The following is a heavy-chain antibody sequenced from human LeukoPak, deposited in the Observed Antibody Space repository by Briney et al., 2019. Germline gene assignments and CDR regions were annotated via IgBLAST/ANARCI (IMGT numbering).Heavy chain of an antibody. CDR2: IFYSGNS. V-gene: IGHV4-59*12. J-gene: IGHJ4*02. Sequence: PSETLSLTCSVSGAFTSRYYWSWVRQPLGQGPEWIGNIFYSGNSKYNPSLTSRISMSVDTSKTQFSLELTSLTAADTAVYYCTRIDPLGFFDQWGPGTLVTVSS. CDR1: GAFTSRYY. CDR3: TRIDPLGFFDQ. D-gene: IGHD6-25*01.